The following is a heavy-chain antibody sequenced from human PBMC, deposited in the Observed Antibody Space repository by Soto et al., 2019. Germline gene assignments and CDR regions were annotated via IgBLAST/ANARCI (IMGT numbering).Heavy chain of an antibody. CDR2: ISSSSNYI. V-gene: IGHV3-21*01. Sequence: GGSLRLSCAASGFNFNVYSMNWVRQAPGKGLEWISSISSSSNYIHYRDSVRGRFTISRDNAKTSLYLQLDSLRVEDTAVYFCARDRGSEVFDSWGQGTLVTVSS. D-gene: IGHD5-12*01. CDR3: ARDRGSEVFDS. CDR1: GFNFNVYS. J-gene: IGHJ5*01.